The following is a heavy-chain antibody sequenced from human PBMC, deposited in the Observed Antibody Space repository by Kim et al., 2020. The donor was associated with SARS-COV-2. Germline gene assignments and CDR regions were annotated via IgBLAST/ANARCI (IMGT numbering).Heavy chain of an antibody. CDR3: ARDLGYGLGSYYLYYDYGVGV. D-gene: IGHD3-10*01. Sequence: GGSLRLSCAASGFTFSSYAMHWVRQAPGKGLEWVAVISYDGSNKYYVDSVKGRFTISRDNSKNTLYLQMNSLRAEDTAVYYCARDLGYGLGSYYLYYDYGVGVWGQGTTVTVSS. CDR2: ISYDGSNK. CDR1: GFTFSSYA. V-gene: IGHV3-30*04. J-gene: IGHJ6*02.